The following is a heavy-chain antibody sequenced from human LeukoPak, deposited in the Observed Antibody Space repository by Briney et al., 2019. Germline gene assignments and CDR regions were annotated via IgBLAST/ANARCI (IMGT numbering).Heavy chain of an antibody. D-gene: IGHD2-8*02. CDR1: GCSISSYY. Sequence: SETLSLTCTVSGCSISSYYWSWIRQPAGKGLEWIGRIYTSGSTNYNPSLKSRVTISVDTSKNQFALELTSVTAADTAMYYCARVPLYWQDPFDFWGQGTLVTVSS. CDR2: IYTSGST. CDR3: ARVPLYWQDPFDF. J-gene: IGHJ4*02. V-gene: IGHV4-4*07.